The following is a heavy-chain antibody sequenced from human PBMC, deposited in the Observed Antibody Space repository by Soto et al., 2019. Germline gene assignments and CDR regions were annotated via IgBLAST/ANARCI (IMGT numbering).Heavy chain of an antibody. V-gene: IGHV1-69*13. J-gene: IGHJ4*02. CDR2: IIRIFHTP. CDR3: VHRRDGYNSAFFDY. D-gene: IGHD5-12*01. Sequence: GASVKVSCKASGGTFSSYAFSWVRQAPGQGLEWMGGIIRIFHTPTYAEKFQGRVTMTADESTSTAYMDLISLRSDDTAVYYCVHRRDGYNSAFFDYWGQGTLVTVSS. CDR1: GGTFSSYA.